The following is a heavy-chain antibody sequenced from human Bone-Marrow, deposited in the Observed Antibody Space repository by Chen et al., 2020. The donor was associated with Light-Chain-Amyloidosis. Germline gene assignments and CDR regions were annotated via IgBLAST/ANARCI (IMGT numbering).Heavy chain of an antibody. D-gene: IGHD3-10*01. Sequence: QLQLQESGPGLVKPSETLSLTCTVSGGSISSSSYYWGWIRQPPGKGLEWIGSIYYSRSTYYNPSLRDRVTISVDTSRNQFSLKRDYVTAADTTVYYCSRQSYGSDSYFSLDNTYCMDVWGRGTTVTVSS. V-gene: IGHV4-39*07. J-gene: IGHJ6*03. CDR2: IYYSRST. CDR3: SRQSYGSDSYFSLDNTYCMDV. CDR1: GGSISSSSYY.